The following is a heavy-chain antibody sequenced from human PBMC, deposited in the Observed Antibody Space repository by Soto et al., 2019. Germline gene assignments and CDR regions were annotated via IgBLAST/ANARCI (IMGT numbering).Heavy chain of an antibody. V-gene: IGHV1-8*01. CDR3: RRVLRKRIPTIVY. CDR1: GYTFSNYD. CDR2: VNPSSGYT. D-gene: IGHD2-21*01. J-gene: IGHJ4*02. Sequence: TSMKVSCKASGYTFSNYDINWVRQATGQGLEWLGWVNPSSGYTGYAQKFQGRVTMTGDTSSSTVYMELSSRTSAASAVYYCRRVLRKRIPTIVYWGQGERVTVSS.